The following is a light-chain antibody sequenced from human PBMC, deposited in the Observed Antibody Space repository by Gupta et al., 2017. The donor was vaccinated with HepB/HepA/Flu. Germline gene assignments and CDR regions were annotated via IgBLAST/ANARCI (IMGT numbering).Light chain of an antibody. Sequence: HSALTQPRSVSGSPGQSVTISCTGTSSDVGGYNYVSWYQQHPGKAPKLMIYDVSKRPSGVPDRVSCSKSGNTASLTISGLQAEDEADYYCCSYAGSYTWVFGGGTKLTVL. CDR1: SSDVGGYNY. CDR3: CSYAGSYTWV. J-gene: IGLJ3*02. CDR2: DVS. V-gene: IGLV2-11*01.